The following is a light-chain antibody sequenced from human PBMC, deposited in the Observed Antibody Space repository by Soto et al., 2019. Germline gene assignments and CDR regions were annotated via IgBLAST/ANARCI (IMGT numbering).Light chain of an antibody. Sequence: QSALTQPASVSGSPGQSITISCTGTSSDVGGYNYVSWYQQHPGKAPKLMIYEVTNRPSGVSNRFSGSKSGKTASLTISGLQAEDEADYYCSSYTTSNTRWVFGGGTKLTVL. CDR2: EVT. J-gene: IGLJ3*02. CDR1: SSDVGGYNY. CDR3: SSYTTSNTRWV. V-gene: IGLV2-14*01.